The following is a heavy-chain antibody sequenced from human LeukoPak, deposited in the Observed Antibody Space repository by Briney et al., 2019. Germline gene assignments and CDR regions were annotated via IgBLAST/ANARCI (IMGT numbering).Heavy chain of an antibody. Sequence: GGSLRLSCAASGFTFSSYWMSWVRQAPGKGLEWVANIKQDRSGKYYVDSVKGRFTISRDNAKNSLYLQMNSLRAEDTAVHYCARVGDEMDYYDSSGYSPDYWGQGTLVTVSS. D-gene: IGHD3-22*01. V-gene: IGHV3-7*01. CDR3: ARVGDEMDYYDSSGYSPDY. CDR2: IKQDRSGK. CDR1: GFTFSSYW. J-gene: IGHJ4*02.